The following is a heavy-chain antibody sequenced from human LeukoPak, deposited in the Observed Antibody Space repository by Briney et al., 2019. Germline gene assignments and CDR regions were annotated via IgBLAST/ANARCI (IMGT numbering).Heavy chain of an antibody. CDR2: ISAYNGNT. D-gene: IGHD3-9*01. V-gene: IGHV1-18*01. Sequence: ASVKVSCKASGYTFTSYGISWVRQAPGQGLEWMGWISAYNGNTNYAQELQGRVTMTTDTSTSTAYMELRSLRSDDTAVYYCARDRELRYFDWLFPDEPFDYWGQGTLVTVSS. CDR1: GYTFTSYG. CDR3: ARDRELRYFDWLFPDEPFDY. J-gene: IGHJ4*02.